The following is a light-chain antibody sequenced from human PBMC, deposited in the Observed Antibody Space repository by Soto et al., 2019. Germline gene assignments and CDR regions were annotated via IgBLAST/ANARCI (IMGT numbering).Light chain of an antibody. CDR3: QAWDSSTVV. CDR1: KLGDKY. Sequence: SYELTQPPSVSVAPGQTASITCSGDKLGDKYAWWYQQKPGQSPVLVIYQDTKRPSGIPERFSGSNSGNTATLTISGTQGMDEADYYCQAWDSSTVVFGGGTKLTV. V-gene: IGLV3-1*01. J-gene: IGLJ2*01. CDR2: QDT.